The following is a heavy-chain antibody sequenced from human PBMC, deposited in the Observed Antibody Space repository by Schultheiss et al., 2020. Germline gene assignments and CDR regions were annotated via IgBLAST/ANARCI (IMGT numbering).Heavy chain of an antibody. V-gene: IGHV4-4*02. J-gene: IGHJ4*02. CDR3: ARGFHDSSGYNDY. CDR1: GGSISSSNW. D-gene: IGHD3-22*01. CDR2: IYHSGST. Sequence: SETLSLTCAVSGGSISSSNWWSWVRQPPGKGLEWIGEIYHSGSTNYNPSLKSRVTISVDTSKNQFSLKLSSVTAADTAVYYCARGFHDSSGYNDYWGQGTLVNVYS.